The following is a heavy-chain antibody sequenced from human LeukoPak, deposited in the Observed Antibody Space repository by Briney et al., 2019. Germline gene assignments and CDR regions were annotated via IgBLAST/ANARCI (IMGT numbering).Heavy chain of an antibody. CDR2: IYYSGST. J-gene: IGHJ4*02. CDR3: ARGGWSMDY. V-gene: IGHV4-59*01. Sequence: SETLSLTCTVSGVSMSGSYLSWVRQPPGKGLEYIGYIYYSGSTNYSPSLKSRVSISVDTSKNQFSLRLNSVTAADTAVYYCARGGWSMDYWGQGTLVTVSS. CDR1: GVSMSGSY. D-gene: IGHD6-19*01.